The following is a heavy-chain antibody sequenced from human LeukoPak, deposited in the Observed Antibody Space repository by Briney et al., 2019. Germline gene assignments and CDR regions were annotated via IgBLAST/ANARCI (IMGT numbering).Heavy chain of an antibody. V-gene: IGHV4-39*07. D-gene: IGHD2-21*01. CDR1: GGSISSSSYY. J-gene: IGHJ4*02. CDR2: IYYSGST. CDR3: ARIMGHVFPDY. Sequence: PSETLSLTCTVSGGSISSSSYYWGWIRQPPGKGLEWIGSIYYSGSTYYNPSLKSRVTISVDTSKNQFSLKLSSVTAADTAVYYCARIMGHVFPDYWGQGTLVTVSS.